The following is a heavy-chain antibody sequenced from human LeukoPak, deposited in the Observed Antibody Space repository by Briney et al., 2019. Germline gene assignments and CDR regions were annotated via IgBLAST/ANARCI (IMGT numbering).Heavy chain of an antibody. CDR2: IYYSGST. Sequence: SETLSLTCTVSSGSISSFYWSWIRQPPGKGLEWIGCIYYSGSTNYNPSLKSRVTISVDTSKNQFSLKLSSVTAADTAVYYCARHLVAVPGFDHWGQGTLVTVSS. D-gene: IGHD6-19*01. V-gene: IGHV4-59*01. CDR1: SGSISSFY. J-gene: IGHJ4*02. CDR3: ARHLVAVPGFDH.